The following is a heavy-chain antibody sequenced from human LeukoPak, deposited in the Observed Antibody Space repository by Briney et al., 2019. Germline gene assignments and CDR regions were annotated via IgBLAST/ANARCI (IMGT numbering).Heavy chain of an antibody. Sequence: GGSLRLSCAASGFTLSSYAMTWVRQAPGKGLEWVSDIGDSGATTYYADSVKGRFTISRDNSKNTLYLQMSSLRAEDTDVYFCASFHYYGSGAYYLSYWGQGTLVTVSS. V-gene: IGHV3-23*01. CDR2: IGDSGATT. J-gene: IGHJ4*02. D-gene: IGHD3-10*01. CDR3: ASFHYYGSGAYYLSY. CDR1: GFTLSSYA.